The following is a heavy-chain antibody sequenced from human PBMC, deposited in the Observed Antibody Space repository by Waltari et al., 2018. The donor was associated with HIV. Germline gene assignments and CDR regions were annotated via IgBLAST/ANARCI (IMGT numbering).Heavy chain of an antibody. J-gene: IGHJ4*02. D-gene: IGHD1-1*01. Sequence: QVQLVQSGAEVKKPGASVKVSCKASGYTFIDYYMHWVRQAPGQGLEWMGWTNPKSGGTKYAKNLQGRVIMTRDTSISTAYMELSRLRYDDTAVFYCARELGEPLEKSFDYWGQGTLVTVSS. V-gene: IGHV1-2*02. CDR1: GYTFIDYY. CDR2: TNPKSGGT. CDR3: ARELGEPLEKSFDY.